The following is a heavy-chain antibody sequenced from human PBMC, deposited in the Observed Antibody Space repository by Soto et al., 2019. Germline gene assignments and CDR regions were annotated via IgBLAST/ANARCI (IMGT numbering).Heavy chain of an antibody. CDR1: GGSISSSSYY. Sequence: QLQLQESGPGLVKPSETLSLTCTVSGGSISSSSYYWGWIRQPPGKGLEWIGSIYYSGSTYYNPSLKSRVTISVDTSKNQFSLKLSSVTAADTAVYYCARLSDIVRGYSGYDFDYWGQGTLVTVSS. CDR3: ARLSDIVRGYSGYDFDY. J-gene: IGHJ4*02. V-gene: IGHV4-39*01. CDR2: IYYSGST. D-gene: IGHD5-12*01.